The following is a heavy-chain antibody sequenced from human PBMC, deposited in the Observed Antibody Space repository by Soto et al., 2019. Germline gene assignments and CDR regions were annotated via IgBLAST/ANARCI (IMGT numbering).Heavy chain of an antibody. CDR2: INHSGST. Sequence: QVQLQQWGAGLLKPSETLSLTCAVYGGSFSGYYWSWIRQPPGKGLEWIGEINHSGSTNYNPSLKSRXXIXVXXSKNPFSLKLSSVTAADTAVYYCARGEVPRKPFDYWGQGTLVTVSS. V-gene: IGHV4-34*01. CDR3: ARGEVPRKPFDY. J-gene: IGHJ4*02. CDR1: GGSFSGYY.